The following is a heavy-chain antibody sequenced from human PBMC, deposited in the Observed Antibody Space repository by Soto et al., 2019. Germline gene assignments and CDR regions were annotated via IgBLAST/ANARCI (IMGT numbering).Heavy chain of an antibody. CDR1: GITFSTYR. D-gene: IGHD3-3*01. CDR3: ARENYDFWSGYYLDY. V-gene: IGHV3-74*01. J-gene: IGHJ4*02. Sequence: EVQLVESGGGLVQPGGSLRLSCVVSGITFSTYRMHWVRQAPGKGLVWVSHIKSDGTVTHYTDSVRGRFIISRDNAKNTLLLQINSLRAEDTAVYYCARENYDFWSGYYLDYWGQGTLVTVSS. CDR2: IKSDGTVT.